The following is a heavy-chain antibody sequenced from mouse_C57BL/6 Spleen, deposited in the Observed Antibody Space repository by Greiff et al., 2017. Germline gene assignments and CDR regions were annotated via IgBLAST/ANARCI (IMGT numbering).Heavy chain of an antibody. J-gene: IGHJ1*03. V-gene: IGHV6-6*01. Sequence: EVKLVESGGGLVQPGGSMKLSCAASGFTFSDAWMDWVRQSPEKGLEWVAEIRNKANNHATYYAESVKGRFTISRDDSKSSVYLQMNSLRAEDTGIYYCTRPGAYYSNYVYWYFDVWGTGTTVTVSS. D-gene: IGHD2-5*01. CDR1: GFTFSDAW. CDR3: TRPGAYYSNYVYWYFDV. CDR2: IRNKANNHAT.